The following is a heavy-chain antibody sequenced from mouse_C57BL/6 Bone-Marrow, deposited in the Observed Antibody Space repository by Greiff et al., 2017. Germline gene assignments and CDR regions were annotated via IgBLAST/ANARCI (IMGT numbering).Heavy chain of an antibody. D-gene: IGHD1-1*01. CDR1: GFTFSSYA. V-gene: IGHV5-4*01. J-gene: IGHJ3*01. CDR3: AREATVVAP. Sequence: VESGGGLVKPGGSLKLSCAASGFTFSSYAMSWVRQTPEKRLEWVATISDGGSYTYYPDNVKGRFTISRDNAKNNLYLQMSHLKSEDTAMYYCAREATVVAPCGQGTLVTVSA. CDR2: ISDGGSYT.